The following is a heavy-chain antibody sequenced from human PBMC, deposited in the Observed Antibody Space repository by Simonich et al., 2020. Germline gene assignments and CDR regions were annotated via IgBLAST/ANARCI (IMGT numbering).Heavy chain of an antibody. V-gene: IGHV3-33*01. Sequence: QVQLVESGGGVVQPGRSLRLSCAASGFTFSSYGMHWVRQAPGKGWGGVAVKWYDGSNKYYADSVKGRFTISRDNSKNTLYLQMNSLRAEDTAVYYCARQFDYWGQGTLVTVSS. CDR1: GFTFSSYG. CDR3: ARQFDY. J-gene: IGHJ4*02. CDR2: KWYDGSNK.